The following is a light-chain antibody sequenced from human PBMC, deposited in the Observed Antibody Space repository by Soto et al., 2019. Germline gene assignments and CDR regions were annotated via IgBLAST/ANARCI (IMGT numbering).Light chain of an antibody. Sequence: EVVLTQSPGTLSLSPGERATLPCRASESVSSSFLTWYQQKPGQAPRLLIYRTSNRVTGIPDRFSGSGSGTDFTLTISRLEPEDFAVYFCQHYGNSLWTFGQGTKVDI. V-gene: IGKV3-20*01. CDR2: RTS. CDR1: ESVSSSF. CDR3: QHYGNSLWT. J-gene: IGKJ1*01.